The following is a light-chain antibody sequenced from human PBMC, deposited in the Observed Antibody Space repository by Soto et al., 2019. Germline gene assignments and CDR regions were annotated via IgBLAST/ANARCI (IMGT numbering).Light chain of an antibody. Sequence: EIVLTQSPGTLSLSPGERATLSCRASQSLSSTYLAWYQQKPGRAPRVLIYGASSRATGIPDRFSGSGSGTDFTLTITRLEPEDFAIYYCQQYGSSPLTFGGGTRVEIK. J-gene: IGKJ4*01. CDR3: QQYGSSPLT. V-gene: IGKV3-20*01. CDR2: GAS. CDR1: QSLSSTY.